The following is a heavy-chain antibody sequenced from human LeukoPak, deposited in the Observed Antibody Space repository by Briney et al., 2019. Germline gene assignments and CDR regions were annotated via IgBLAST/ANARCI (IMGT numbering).Heavy chain of an antibody. CDR1: GDSISRSDSY. D-gene: IGHD3-22*01. CDR3: ARRRYYDGSGYLG. V-gene: IGHV4-39*01. CDR2: LYYSGRT. Sequence: KPSETLSLTCSVSGDSISRSDSYWDWIRQPPGKGLEWIGTLYYSGRTYYSPSLKSRVTMSVDTSKNQFSLNLRIVTAADTAVYYCARRRYYDGSGYLGWGKGTLLSVSS. J-gene: IGHJ1*01.